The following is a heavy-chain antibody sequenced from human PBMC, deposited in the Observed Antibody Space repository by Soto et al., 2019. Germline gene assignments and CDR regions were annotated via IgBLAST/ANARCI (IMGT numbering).Heavy chain of an antibody. CDR1: GFTFKTHA. J-gene: IGHJ6*02. Sequence: QVQLVESGGGVVQPGTSLRLSCAASGFTFKTHAMHWVRQAPGKGLEWMAVIAYDGNEKFYADSVKGRFTISRDNSKNAPNLQINTQRNEYTAVYYCGKDVGDYVPYYYGVDVWGQGTTVTDSS. D-gene: IGHD1-26*01. CDR2: IAYDGNEK. CDR3: GKDVGDYVPYYYGVDV. V-gene: IGHV3-30*18.